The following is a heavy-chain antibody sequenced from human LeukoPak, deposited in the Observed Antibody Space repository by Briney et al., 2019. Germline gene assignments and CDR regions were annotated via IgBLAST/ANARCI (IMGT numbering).Heavy chain of an antibody. CDR3: ARQLRCSGGSCYWDY. Sequence: GASVKVSCKASGYTFTGYHMHWVRQAPGQGLEWMGWINPNSGDTKYAQKFQGRVTMTRDTSITTAYMELSRLRFDDTAVYYCARQLRCSGGSCYWDYWGQGTLVTVSS. CDR2: INPNSGDT. V-gene: IGHV1-2*02. CDR1: GYTFTGYH. D-gene: IGHD2-15*01. J-gene: IGHJ4*02.